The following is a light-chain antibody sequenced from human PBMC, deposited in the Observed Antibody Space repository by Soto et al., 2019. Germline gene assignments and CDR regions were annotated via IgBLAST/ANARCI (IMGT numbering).Light chain of an antibody. CDR1: RDIRSD. CDR2: AAS. V-gene: IGKV1-6*01. J-gene: IGKJ4*01. Sequence: ALQMTQSPSSLSASVGDRVTVTCRASRDIRSDVGWYQQKPGQAPKVLMYAASRLHSGVPSRFSGSGSGTNFVLTISSLQPEDVATYYCLQNNNYPLTFGGGTKVEIK. CDR3: LQNNNYPLT.